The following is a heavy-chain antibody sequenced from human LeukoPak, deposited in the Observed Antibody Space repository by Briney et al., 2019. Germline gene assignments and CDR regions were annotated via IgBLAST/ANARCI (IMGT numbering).Heavy chain of an antibody. J-gene: IGHJ1*01. D-gene: IGHD2-2*01. Sequence: GGSLRLSCATSGLTVRTSSMSWVRQAPGKGLEWVAVIYSSGSTYYEDSVNGRCTISRDTSKSSMYLLMDHLRAEDTAVYYCASAREYCINSNCYEYFQDWGQGTLVIVS. CDR1: GLTVRTSS. V-gene: IGHV3-53*01. CDR2: IYSSGST. CDR3: ASAREYCINSNCYEYFQD.